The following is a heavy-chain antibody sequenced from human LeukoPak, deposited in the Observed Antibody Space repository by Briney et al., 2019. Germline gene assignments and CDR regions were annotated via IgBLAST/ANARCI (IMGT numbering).Heavy chain of an antibody. Sequence: GGSLRLSYAASGFTFSSYDMHWVRQAPGKGLEWVAVISYDGSNKYYADSVKGRFTISRDNSKNTLYLQMNSLRAEDTAVYYCARDERVITFGGVIGYFDYWGQGTLVTVSS. J-gene: IGHJ4*02. CDR3: ARDERVITFGGVIGYFDY. CDR1: GFTFSSYD. V-gene: IGHV3-30-3*01. CDR2: ISYDGSNK. D-gene: IGHD3-16*02.